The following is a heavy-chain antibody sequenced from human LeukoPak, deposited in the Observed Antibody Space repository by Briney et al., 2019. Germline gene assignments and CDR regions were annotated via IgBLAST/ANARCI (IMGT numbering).Heavy chain of an antibody. J-gene: IGHJ5*02. CDR1: SDSISTHS. Sequence: SETLSLTCSVSSDSISTHSWSWIRQPAGKRLEWIGHISPSGNTNYNPSLKSRVTMSVDTSKNHFSLKLSSVTAADTAVYYCARLGYYYDSSGYWFDPWGQGTLVTVSS. CDR3: ARLGYYYDSSGYWFDP. D-gene: IGHD3-22*01. V-gene: IGHV4-4*07. CDR2: ISPSGNT.